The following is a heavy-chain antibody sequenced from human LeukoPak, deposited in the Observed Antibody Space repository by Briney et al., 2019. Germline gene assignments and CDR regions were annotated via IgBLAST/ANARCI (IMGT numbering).Heavy chain of an antibody. CDR2: INSDGSST. Sequence: PGGSLRLSRAASGFTFSSYWMHWVRQAPGKGLVWVSRINSDGSSTSYADSVKGRFTISRDNAKNTLYLQMNSLRAEDTAVYYCARSPGAITMPTDYFDYWGQGTLVTVSS. V-gene: IGHV3-74*01. J-gene: IGHJ4*02. CDR1: GFTFSSYW. CDR3: ARSPGAITMPTDYFDY. D-gene: IGHD3-10*01.